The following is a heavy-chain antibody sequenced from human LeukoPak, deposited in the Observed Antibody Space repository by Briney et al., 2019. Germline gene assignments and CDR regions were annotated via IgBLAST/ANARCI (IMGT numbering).Heavy chain of an antibody. J-gene: IGHJ4*02. CDR2: ISSSGSTI. D-gene: IGHD3-22*01. CDR1: GVTFSDYY. V-gene: IGHV3-11*01. Sequence: GGSLRLSCAAPGVTFSDYYMSLIRQAPGKGLEWVSYISSSGSTIYYADSVKGRFTISRDNAKNSLYLQMNSLRAEDTAVYYCARDRNSYYYDSSGSDYWGQGTLVTVSS. CDR3: ARDRNSYYYDSSGSDY.